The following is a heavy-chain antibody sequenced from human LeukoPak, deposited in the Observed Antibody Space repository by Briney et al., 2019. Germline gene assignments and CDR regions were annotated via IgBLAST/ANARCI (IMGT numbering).Heavy chain of an antibody. V-gene: IGHV4-59*01. CDR3: ARGGAARLHFQN. CDR1: GGSISTYY. D-gene: IGHD6-6*01. Sequence: SETLSLTCTVSGGSISTYYWNWIRQPPGKGLEWIGYIYHSGSTNYNPSLQSRVTISVDTSKDQFSLNLNSVTAADTAVYYCARGGAARLHFQNWGQGTLVTVSS. CDR2: IYHSGST. J-gene: IGHJ1*01.